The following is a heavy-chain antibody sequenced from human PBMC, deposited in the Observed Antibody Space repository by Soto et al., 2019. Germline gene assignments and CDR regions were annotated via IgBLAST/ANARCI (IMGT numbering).Heavy chain of an antibody. J-gene: IGHJ4*02. V-gene: IGHV4-34*01. CDR2: ANDRGSR. D-gene: IGHD1-1*01. CDR3: ASHPLHWSDADS. Sequence: SETLSLTCAVYGGSFSGYFWSWLRQPPGKGLEWLAEANDRGSRNYNPSLRGRLTISLDTSKNQFSLRLSSVTSADTAVYYCASHPLHWSDADSWSQGVLVTVSS. CDR1: GGSFSGYF.